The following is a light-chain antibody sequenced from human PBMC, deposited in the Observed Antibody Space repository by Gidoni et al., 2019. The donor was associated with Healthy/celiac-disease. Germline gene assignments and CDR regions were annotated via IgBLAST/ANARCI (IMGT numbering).Light chain of an antibody. CDR2: GAS. J-gene: IGKJ4*01. V-gene: IGKV3-20*01. CDR3: QQYGSSPPLT. CDR1: QSVSSSY. Sequence: EIVLTQSPGTLSLSLGERATLSCRASQSVSSSYLAWYQQKPGQAPRLLIYGASSRATGSPDRFSGRGSGTDFTLTISRLEPEDCAVYYWQQYGSSPPLTFGVGSWVVIK.